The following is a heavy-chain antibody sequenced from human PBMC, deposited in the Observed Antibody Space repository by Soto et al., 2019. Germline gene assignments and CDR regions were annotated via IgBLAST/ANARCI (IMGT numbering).Heavy chain of an antibody. V-gene: IGHV3-23*01. CDR1: GFTFSSYA. CDR2: ISGSGYST. D-gene: IGHD3-22*01. Sequence: PGGSLRLSCAASGFTFSSYAMRWVRQAPGKGLEWVSAISGSGYSTYYADSVKGRFTISRDNSKNTLYLQMNSLRAEDTAVYYCAKTLYYYDNSGYQWGQGTLVTVSS. J-gene: IGHJ4*02. CDR3: AKTLYYYDNSGYQ.